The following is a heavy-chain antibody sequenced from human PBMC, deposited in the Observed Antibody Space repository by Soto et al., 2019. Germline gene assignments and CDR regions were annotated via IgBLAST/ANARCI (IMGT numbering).Heavy chain of an antibody. J-gene: IGHJ5*02. V-gene: IGHV4-39*01. Sequence: QLQLQESGPGLVKPSETLSLTCTVSGGSISSSRYYWGWIRQPPGKGLEWIGSIYYSGSTYYNPSLKSRVTISVDTSKNQFSLKLSSVTAADTAVYYCARHEDYYDSSGYPVNWFDPWGQGTLVTVSS. CDR1: GGSISSSRYY. D-gene: IGHD3-22*01. CDR2: IYYSGST. CDR3: ARHEDYYDSSGYPVNWFDP.